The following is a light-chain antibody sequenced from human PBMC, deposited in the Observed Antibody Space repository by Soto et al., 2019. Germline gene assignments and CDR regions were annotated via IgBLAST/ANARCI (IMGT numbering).Light chain of an antibody. CDR2: AAS. J-gene: IGKJ1*01. CDR1: QSISSY. V-gene: IGKV1-39*01. CDR3: QQSYSTPQT. Sequence: DIQMTQSPSSLSASVGHRVTITCRASQSISSYLNWYQQKPGKDPKLLIYAASSLQSGVPSRFSGSGSGTDFTLTISSLQPEDFATYYCQQSYSTPQTFGQGTKVEIK.